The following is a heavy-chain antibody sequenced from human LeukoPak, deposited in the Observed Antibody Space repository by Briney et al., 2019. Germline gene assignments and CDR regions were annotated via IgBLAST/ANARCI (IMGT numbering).Heavy chain of an antibody. D-gene: IGHD3-16*02. CDR2: IYYSGST. Sequence: SETLSLTCTVSGGSISRSRDYWGWIRQPPGKGLEWIGSIYYSGSTYYNPSLKSRVTISGDTSKNQFSLKLSSVTAADTAVYYCARLTYYDYVWGSYRYGYFDYWGQGTLVTVSS. CDR1: GGSISRSRDY. V-gene: IGHV4-39*07. CDR3: ARLTYYDYVWGSYRYGYFDY. J-gene: IGHJ4*02.